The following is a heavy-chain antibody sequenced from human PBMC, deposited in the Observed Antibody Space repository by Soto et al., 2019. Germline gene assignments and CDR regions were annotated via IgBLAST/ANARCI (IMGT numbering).Heavy chain of an antibody. CDR1: GYTFTSYG. CDR2: ISAYNGNT. Sequence: ASVKASCKPSGYTFTSYGISWVRQAPEQGLEWMGWISAYNGNTNNAQKLQGRVTMTTYTSTSTAYMERRSLRSDDTAVYYCARDPRLDYNLYYYYYYMDVWGQG. CDR3: ARDPRLDYNLYYYYYYMDV. V-gene: IGHV1-18*01. J-gene: IGHJ6*03. D-gene: IGHD5-12*01.